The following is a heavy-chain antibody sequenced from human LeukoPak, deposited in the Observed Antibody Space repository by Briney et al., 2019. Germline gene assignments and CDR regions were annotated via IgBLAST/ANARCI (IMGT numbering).Heavy chain of an antibody. V-gene: IGHV3-21*01. Sequence: GGSLTLSCPASGFTFSSYTMNWVRRAPGKGLEWVSSISSSSSYIYYADSVKGRFTIPRDNAKNPLYLQMNRLRAEDMAVYYCARDPGGYSSGGELDVWGKGTTVTVSS. J-gene: IGHJ6*04. D-gene: IGHD6-19*01. CDR2: ISSSSSYI. CDR3: ARDPGGYSSGGELDV. CDR1: GFTFSSYT.